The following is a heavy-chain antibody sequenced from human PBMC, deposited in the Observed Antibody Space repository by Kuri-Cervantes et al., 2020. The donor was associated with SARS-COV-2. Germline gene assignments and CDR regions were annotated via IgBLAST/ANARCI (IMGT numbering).Heavy chain of an antibody. CDR2: IKQDGSEK. CDR3: AKDEGPYSSGWYAFDY. Sequence: GESLKISCAASGFTFSSYWMSWVHQAPGKGLEWVANIKQDGSEKYYVDSVKGRFTISRDNAKNSLYLQMNSLRAEDTAVYYCAKDEGPYSSGWYAFDYWGQGTLVTVSS. CDR1: GFTFSSYW. V-gene: IGHV3-7*03. J-gene: IGHJ4*02. D-gene: IGHD6-19*01.